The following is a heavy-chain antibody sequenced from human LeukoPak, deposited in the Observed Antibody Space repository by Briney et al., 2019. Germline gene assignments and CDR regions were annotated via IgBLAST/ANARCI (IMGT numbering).Heavy chain of an antibody. Sequence: SQTLSLTCSVSGGSISSGGYFWSWIRQHPGKGLEWIGYISYSASTYYNPSLKSRIIISVDTSKNQFSLKLSSVTAADTAVYYCARGPPSYDSSGYYYASYYYMDVWGKGTTVTVSS. J-gene: IGHJ6*03. CDR1: GGSISSGGYF. D-gene: IGHD3-22*01. CDR3: ARGPPSYDSSGYYYASYYYMDV. CDR2: ISYSAST. V-gene: IGHV4-31*03.